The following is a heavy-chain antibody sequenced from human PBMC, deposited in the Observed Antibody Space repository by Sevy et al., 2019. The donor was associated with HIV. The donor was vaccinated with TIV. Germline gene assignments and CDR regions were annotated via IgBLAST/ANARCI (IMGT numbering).Heavy chain of an antibody. D-gene: IGHD6-13*01. CDR1: GFTFSSYG. CDR3: ANSRGRYVGSSWLYYHFAMDV. V-gene: IGHV3-30*18. CDR2: ISSDGSSQ. J-gene: IGHJ6*02. Sequence: GGSLRLSCAVSGFTFSSYGMHWVRQAPGKGLEWVAVISSDGSSQDYADSVKGRFTISRDNSKDTLYLQRISLRPEDTAVYYGANSRGRYVGSSWLYYHFAMDVWGQGTTVTVSS.